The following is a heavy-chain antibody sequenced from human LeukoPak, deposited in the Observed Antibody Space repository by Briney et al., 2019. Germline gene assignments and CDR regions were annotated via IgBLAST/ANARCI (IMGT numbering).Heavy chain of an antibody. CDR1: GFTFSSYG. J-gene: IGHJ6*03. Sequence: PGGSLRLSCAASGFTFSSYGMHWVRQAPGKGLEWVAFIRYDGSNKYYADSVKGRFTISRDNSKNTLYLQMNSLRAEDTAVYYCAKCDYYYYYMDVWGKGTTVTVSS. CDR2: IRYDGSNK. CDR3: AKCDYYYYYMDV. V-gene: IGHV3-30*02.